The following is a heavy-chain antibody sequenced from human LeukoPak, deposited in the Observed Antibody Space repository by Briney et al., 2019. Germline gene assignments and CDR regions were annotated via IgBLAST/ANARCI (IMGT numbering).Heavy chain of an antibody. J-gene: IGHJ6*03. V-gene: IGHV1-69*13. CDR1: GGTFSSYA. CDR3: VRVHFELKNYYYMDV. D-gene: IGHD3-10*01. CDR2: IIPIFGTA. Sequence: ASVKVSCKASGGTFSSYAISWVRPAPGQGLEWMGGIIPIFGTANYAQKFQGRVTITADESTSTAYMELSSLRSEDTAVYYCVRVHFELKNYYYMDVWGKGTTVTVSS.